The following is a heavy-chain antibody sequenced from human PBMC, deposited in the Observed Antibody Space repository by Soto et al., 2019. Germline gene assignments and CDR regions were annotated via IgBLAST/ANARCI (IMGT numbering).Heavy chain of an antibody. CDR1: GGSISSYY. Sequence: QVQLQESGPGLVKPSETLSLTCTVSGGSISSYYWNWIRQPPGKGLEWIGYIYDRGRTNYNHPIKSRVTIAGDTSKNQFYLKLSSVTAAYTAVYYCARGNSAGLADRAWFDPWGQGTMVTVAS. D-gene: IGHD3-3*02. CDR3: ARGNSAGLADRAWFDP. V-gene: IGHV4-59*01. CDR2: IYDRGRT. J-gene: IGHJ5*02.